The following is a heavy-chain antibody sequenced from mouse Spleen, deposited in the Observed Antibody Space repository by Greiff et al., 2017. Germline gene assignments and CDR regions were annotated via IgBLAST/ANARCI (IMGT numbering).Heavy chain of an antibody. CDR2: IHPNSGST. Sequence: QVQLKQSGAELVKPGASVKLSCKASGYTFTSYWMHWVKQRPGQGLEWIGMIHPNSGSTNYNEKFKSKATLTVDKSSSTAYMQLSSLTSEDSAVYYCARRGMGYYRYFDVWGTGTTVTVSS. CDR1: GYTFTSYW. D-gene: IGHD2-2*01. J-gene: IGHJ1*03. CDR3: ARRGMGYYRYFDV. V-gene: IGHV1-64*01.